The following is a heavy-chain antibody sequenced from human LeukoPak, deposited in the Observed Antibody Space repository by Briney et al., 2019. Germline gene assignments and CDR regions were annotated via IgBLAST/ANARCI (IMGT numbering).Heavy chain of an antibody. Sequence: SETLSLTCTVSGGSIINYYWSWIRQPPGKGLEWIGYIYYSGSTNYNPSLKSRVTISVDTSKNQFSLKLNSVSAADTAVYYCARLTVPLRFDPWGQGTLVTVSS. V-gene: IGHV4-59*01. D-gene: IGHD2-2*01. CDR1: GGSIINYY. CDR2: IYYSGST. J-gene: IGHJ5*02. CDR3: ARLTVPLRFDP.